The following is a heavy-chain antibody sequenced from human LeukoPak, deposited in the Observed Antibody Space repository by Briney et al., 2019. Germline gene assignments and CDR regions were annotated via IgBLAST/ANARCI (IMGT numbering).Heavy chain of an antibody. J-gene: IGHJ4*02. CDR2: IKPDGSEK. CDR3: VSQFSSGWQV. CDR1: GFTFSAYW. Sequence: GGSLRLSCVASGFTFSAYWMSWVRQAPGKGLECVATIKPDGSEKYYMDSVKGRLTISRDNAKSSLYLQMDGLRDEDTAVYYCVSQFSSGWQVWGQGTLVTVSS. D-gene: IGHD6-19*01. V-gene: IGHV3-7*02.